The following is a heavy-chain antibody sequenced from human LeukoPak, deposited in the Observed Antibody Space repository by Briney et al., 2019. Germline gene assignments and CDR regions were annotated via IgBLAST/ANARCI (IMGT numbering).Heavy chain of an antibody. J-gene: IGHJ4*02. V-gene: IGHV3-30*02. Sequence: PGGSLRLSCAASGFTFSSYGMHWVRQAPGKGLEWVTFIRYDGSNKYYTDSVKGRFTISRDNSKNTLYLQMNSLRAEDTAVYYCAKSRKYSSSPQFYFDYWGQGTLVTVSS. CDR2: IRYDGSNK. CDR1: GFTFSSYG. D-gene: IGHD6-6*01. CDR3: AKSRKYSSSPQFYFDY.